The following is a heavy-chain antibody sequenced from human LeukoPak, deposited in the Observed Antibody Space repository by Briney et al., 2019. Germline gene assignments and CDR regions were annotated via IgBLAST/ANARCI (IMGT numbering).Heavy chain of an antibody. J-gene: IGHJ4*02. CDR2: IYPGDSDT. D-gene: IGHD3-10*01. CDR3: ARRKAHMVRGVMGFDY. V-gene: IGHV5-51*01. Sequence: HGESLKISCKGSGYSFTSYWIGWVRQMPGKGLEWMGIIYPGDSDTRYSPSFQGQVTISADKSISTAYLQWSSLKASDTAMYYCARRKAHMVRGVMGFDYWGQGTLVTVSS. CDR1: GYSFTSYW.